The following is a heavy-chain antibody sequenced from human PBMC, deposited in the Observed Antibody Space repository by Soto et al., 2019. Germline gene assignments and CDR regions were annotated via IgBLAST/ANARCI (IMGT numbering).Heavy chain of an antibody. CDR1: GFTFSNAW. CDR3: TTDGGSYPVGYYYYYGMDV. D-gene: IGHD1-26*01. J-gene: IGHJ6*02. CDR2: IKSKTDGGTT. Sequence: EVQLVESGGGLVKPGGSLRLSCAASGFTFSNAWMNWVRQAPGKGLEWVGRIKSKTDGGTTDYAAPVKGRFTISRDDSKNTLYLQMNSLKTEDTAVYYCTTDGGSYPVGYYYYYGMDVWGQGTTVTVSS. V-gene: IGHV3-15*07.